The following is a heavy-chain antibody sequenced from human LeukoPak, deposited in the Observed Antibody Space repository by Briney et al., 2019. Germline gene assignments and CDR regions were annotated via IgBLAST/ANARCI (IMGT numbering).Heavy chain of an antibody. Sequence: ASVKVSCKASGYTFTSYGISWVRQAPGQGLEWMGWISAYNGNTNYAQKLQGRVTMTTDTSTSTAYMELRSLGSDDTAVCYCARDLPTYYYGSGSYSRFDPWGQGTLVTVSS. D-gene: IGHD3-10*01. CDR2: ISAYNGNT. J-gene: IGHJ5*02. CDR1: GYTFTSYG. CDR3: ARDLPTYYYGSGSYSRFDP. V-gene: IGHV1-18*01.